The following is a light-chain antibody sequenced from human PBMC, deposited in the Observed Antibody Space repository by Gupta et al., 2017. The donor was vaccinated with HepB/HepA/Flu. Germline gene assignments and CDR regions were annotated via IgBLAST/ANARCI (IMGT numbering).Light chain of an antibody. Sequence: DIQMTQSPSTLSASVGDRVTITCRASQSISSWLAWYQQKPGKAPKLLIYTACSVESGVPSRFSGSGSGTEFTLTISRLQPDDVATYYCQQYNSYSRTFGQGTKVEIK. J-gene: IGKJ1*01. CDR3: QQYNSYSRT. CDR1: QSISSW. CDR2: TAC. V-gene: IGKV1-5*03.